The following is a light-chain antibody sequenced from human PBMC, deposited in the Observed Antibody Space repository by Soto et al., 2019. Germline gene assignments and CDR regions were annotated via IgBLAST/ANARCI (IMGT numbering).Light chain of an antibody. V-gene: IGKV1-39*01. J-gene: IGKJ2*01. CDR2: AAS. CDR3: QQSYSTPYT. CDR1: QSISNY. Sequence: DIQMTQSPSSLSASVGDRVTISCRASQSISNYLNWFQQKPGKAPRLLIYAASSLQSGVPSRFSGSGSGTDFTLTISSLQPEDFATYSCQQSYSTPYTFGQGTQLEIK.